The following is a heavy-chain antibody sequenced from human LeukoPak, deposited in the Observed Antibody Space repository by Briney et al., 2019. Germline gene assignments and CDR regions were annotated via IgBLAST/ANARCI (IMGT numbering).Heavy chain of an antibody. V-gene: IGHV3-30*03. CDR1: GFTFSSYG. Sequence: GGSLRLSCAASGFTFSSYGMHWVRQAPGKGLEWVALISYDGGNKYYADSVKGRFTISRDNSKNKLYLQMNSLRAEDTAVYFCARGGSGYYFDYWGQGTLVTVSS. D-gene: IGHD1-26*01. CDR2: ISYDGGNK. J-gene: IGHJ4*02. CDR3: ARGGSGYYFDY.